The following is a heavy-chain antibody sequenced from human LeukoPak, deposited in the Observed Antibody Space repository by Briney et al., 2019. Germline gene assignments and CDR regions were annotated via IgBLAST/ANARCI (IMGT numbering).Heavy chain of an antibody. CDR2: INPNSGDT. Sequence: ASVKVSCKASGYTFTGYYMHWVRQAPGQGVEWMGWINPNSGDTNYAQKFQGRVTMTRDTSISRAYMELSRLGPDDTAVYYCARDLFWTTVTTRDAFDTWGRGTLVIVSS. V-gene: IGHV1-2*02. J-gene: IGHJ3*02. D-gene: IGHD4-17*01. CDR3: ARDLFWTTVTTRDAFDT. CDR1: GYTFTGYY.